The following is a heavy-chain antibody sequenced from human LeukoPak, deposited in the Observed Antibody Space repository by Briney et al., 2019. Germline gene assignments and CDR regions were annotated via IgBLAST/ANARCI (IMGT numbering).Heavy chain of an antibody. Sequence: PGRSLRLSCAGTGFTFSTYAMHWVRQAPGKGLEWVATRSSDGNSKNYADSVKGRFTISRDNSKGTVYLQMNSLRPEDTAVYYCAKDDAWLQYGNWGRGTLVTVSS. CDR2: RSSDGNSK. CDR1: GFTFSTYA. D-gene: IGHD5-24*01. CDR3: AKDDAWLQYGN. V-gene: IGHV3-30*04. J-gene: IGHJ4*02.